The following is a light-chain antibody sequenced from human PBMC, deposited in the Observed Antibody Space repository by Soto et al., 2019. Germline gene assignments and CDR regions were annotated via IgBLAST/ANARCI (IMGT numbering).Light chain of an antibody. V-gene: IGKV1-39*01. J-gene: IGKJ1*01. CDR3: QQSYITPWT. CDR2: AAS. CDR1: QSISNY. Sequence: DIQLTQSPSSLSASVGDRVTITCRASQSISNYLNWYQQKPGKAPKLLIYAASTLQSGVPSRFSGSGSGTDFTINISSLQPEDFATYYCQQSYITPWTFGQGTKVEIK.